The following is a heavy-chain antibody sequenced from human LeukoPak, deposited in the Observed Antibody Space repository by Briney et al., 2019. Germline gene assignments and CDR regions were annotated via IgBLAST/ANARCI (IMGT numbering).Heavy chain of an antibody. Sequence: GGSLRLSCAASGFTFSDYYISWIRQAPGKGLEWVSYISSSGSTIYYADSVKGRFTISRDNAKNSLYLQMNSLRAEDTAVYYCARGENFIVVVPAAKEDAFDIWGQGTMVTVSS. CDR3: ARGENFIVVVPAAKEDAFDI. J-gene: IGHJ3*02. D-gene: IGHD2-2*01. V-gene: IGHV3-11*04. CDR2: ISSSGSTI. CDR1: GFTFSDYY.